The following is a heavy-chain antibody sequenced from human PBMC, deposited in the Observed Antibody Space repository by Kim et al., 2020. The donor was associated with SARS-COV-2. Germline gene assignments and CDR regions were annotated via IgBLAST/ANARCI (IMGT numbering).Heavy chain of an antibody. J-gene: IGHJ4*02. D-gene: IGHD1-20*01. V-gene: IGHV4-39*01. CDR3: ASQGITGYLIDY. Sequence: YYNPSFKSRVTISVDTSKSQLSLDLISVTAADTAVYYCASQGITGYLIDYWGQGTLVTVSS.